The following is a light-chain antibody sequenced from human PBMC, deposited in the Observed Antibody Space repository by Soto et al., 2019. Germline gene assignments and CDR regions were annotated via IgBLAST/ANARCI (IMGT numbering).Light chain of an antibody. CDR2: GAS. CDR3: QQYGSSPQET. CDR1: QSVSSSY. J-gene: IGKJ1*01. V-gene: IGKV3-20*01. Sequence: EIVLTQSPGTLSLSPGERATLSCRASQSVSSSYLAWYQQKPGQAPRLLIYGASSRATDIPDRFSGSGSGTDFTLTISRLEPEDFAVYYCQQYGSSPQETFGQGTKVEIK.